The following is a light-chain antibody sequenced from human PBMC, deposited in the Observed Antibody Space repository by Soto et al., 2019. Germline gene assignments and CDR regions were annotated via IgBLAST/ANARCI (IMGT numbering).Light chain of an antibody. CDR3: QQYGSSPLT. V-gene: IGKV3-20*01. Sequence: EIVMTQSPATLSLSPGERDTLTWRASQSVSSSYLAWYQQKPGQAPRLLIYDTSSRATGIPDRFSGSGSGTDFTLTISRLEPEDFAVYYCQQYGSSPLTFGQGTKVDIK. CDR2: DTS. J-gene: IGKJ1*01. CDR1: QSVSSSY.